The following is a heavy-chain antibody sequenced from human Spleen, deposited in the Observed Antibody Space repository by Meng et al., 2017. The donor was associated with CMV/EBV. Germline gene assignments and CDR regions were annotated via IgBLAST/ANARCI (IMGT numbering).Heavy chain of an antibody. CDR2: ISYDESNK. Sequence: ASGFTFKSYGMHWVRQAPGKGLEWVAAISYDESNKYYGDSVKGRFTISRDNSKNTLYLQMNSLRPEDTAVYYCARDPDTSAWYGGDYWGQGTLVTVSS. J-gene: IGHJ4*02. CDR3: ARDPDTSAWYGGDY. CDR1: GFTFKSYG. D-gene: IGHD6-19*01. V-gene: IGHV3-30*19.